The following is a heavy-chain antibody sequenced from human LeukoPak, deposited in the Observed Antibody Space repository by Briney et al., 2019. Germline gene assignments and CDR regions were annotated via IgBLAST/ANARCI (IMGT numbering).Heavy chain of an antibody. CDR2: ISFSSTYI. J-gene: IGHJ6*03. D-gene: IGHD2-21*01. CDR1: GFTFSDYY. CDR3: ATDLFDYMDV. V-gene: IGHV3-11*06. Sequence: GGSLRLSCAASGFTFSDYYMSWIRQAPGKGLEWVSSISFSSTYIYYADSVKGRFTISSDNAKNSLYLQMNSLRAEDTAVHYCATDLFDYMDVWGKGTTVTVSS.